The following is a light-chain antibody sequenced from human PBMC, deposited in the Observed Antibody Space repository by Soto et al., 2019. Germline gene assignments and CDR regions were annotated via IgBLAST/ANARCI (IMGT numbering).Light chain of an antibody. Sequence: DIQMTQSPSTLSASVGDRVTITCRASESISSWLAWYQQRPGKAPNLLIYKASSLEGGVPSRFSGSGSGTEFTLTISSLQPDDFATYYCQQYKSYSSYTFCQGTKLEIK. V-gene: IGKV1-5*03. CDR1: ESISSW. CDR3: QQYKSYSSYT. J-gene: IGKJ2*01. CDR2: KAS.